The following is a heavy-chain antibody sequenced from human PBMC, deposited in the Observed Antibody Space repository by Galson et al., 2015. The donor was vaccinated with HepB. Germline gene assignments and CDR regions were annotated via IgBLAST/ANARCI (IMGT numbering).Heavy chain of an antibody. D-gene: IGHD3-10*01. CDR1: GVSISSYY. CDR3: ARDRGVRGVPQKNWYFDL. J-gene: IGHJ2*01. Sequence: SETLSLTCTVSGVSISSYYWSWIRQPAGKGLEWIGLVYTSGTTNYNPSLKSRVTMSVDTSKNQLSLKLSSVTAADTAVYYCARDRGVRGVPQKNWYFDLWGRGTLVTVSS. V-gene: IGHV4-4*07. CDR2: VYTSGTT.